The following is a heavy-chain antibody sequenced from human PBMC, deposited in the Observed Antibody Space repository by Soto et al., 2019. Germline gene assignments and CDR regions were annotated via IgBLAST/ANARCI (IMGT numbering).Heavy chain of an antibody. J-gene: IGHJ6*03. CDR3: AREAEYSSSSSSRYYYYYMDV. CDR1: GYTFTSYG. CDR2: ISAYNGNT. V-gene: IGHV1-18*01. D-gene: IGHD6-6*01. Sequence: ASVKVSCKASGYTFTSYGISWVRQAPGQGLEWMGWISAYNGNTNYAQKLQGRVTMTTDTSTSTAYMELRSLRSDDTAVYYCAREAEYSSSSSSRYYYYYMDVWGKGTTVTVSS.